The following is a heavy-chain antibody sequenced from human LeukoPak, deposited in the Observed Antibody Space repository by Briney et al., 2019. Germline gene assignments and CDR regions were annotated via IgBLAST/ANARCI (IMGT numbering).Heavy chain of an antibody. CDR2: ISVGGRTT. J-gene: IGHJ5*02. D-gene: IGHD2-21*01. CDR3: PNVRKAEGRDNRFDP. CDR1: GFTFSSYA. V-gene: IGHV3-23*01. Sequence: GGSLRLSCAASGFTFSSYAMTWVRQAPGKGLEGVASISVGGRTTYYADSVKGRLTIYRDSSKNTLSVLMNSLRAEGTASYYFPNVRKAEGRDNRFDPWGQGTLVTVSS.